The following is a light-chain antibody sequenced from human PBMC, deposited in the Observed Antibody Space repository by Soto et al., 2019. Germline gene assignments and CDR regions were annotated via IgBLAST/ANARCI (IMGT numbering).Light chain of an antibody. CDR2: GAS. CDR3: QRYGSSPRMYT. Sequence: EIVLTQSPGTLSFSPGERATLSCRASQSVSSTYLAWYLQKPGQAPRLLIYGASSRATGIPDRFSGSGSGTDFTLTISRLEPEDFAVYYCQRYGSSPRMYTFGQGTKLEIK. V-gene: IGKV3-20*01. J-gene: IGKJ2*01. CDR1: QSVSSTY.